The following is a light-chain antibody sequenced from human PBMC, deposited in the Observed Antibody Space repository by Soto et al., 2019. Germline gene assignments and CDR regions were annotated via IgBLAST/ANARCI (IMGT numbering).Light chain of an antibody. CDR1: QGIGSN. Sequence: AIQLTQSPSSLSASLGDRVTITCRASQGIGSNLAWYHQKPGKAPKVLIYDASTLERGVPSRFSGSRSGTDFTLTISSLQPEDFATYYCQRFSYLPVTFGGGTKVEI. CDR2: DAS. J-gene: IGKJ4*01. CDR3: QRFSYLPVT. V-gene: IGKV1D-13*01.